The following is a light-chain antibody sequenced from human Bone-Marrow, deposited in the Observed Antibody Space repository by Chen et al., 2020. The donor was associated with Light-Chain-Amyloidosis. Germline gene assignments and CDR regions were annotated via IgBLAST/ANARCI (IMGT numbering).Light chain of an antibody. V-gene: IGLV3-25*03. CDR2: RDT. CDR1: DLPTKY. Sequence: SSELPQPPSVSVSPGQTARITCSGEDLPTKYAYWYQQKPGQAPVLVIHRDTERPSGISERFSGSSSGTTAALTISGVQAEDEADYHCQSADSSGTYEVIFGGGTKLTVL. CDR3: QSADSSGTYEVI. J-gene: IGLJ2*01.